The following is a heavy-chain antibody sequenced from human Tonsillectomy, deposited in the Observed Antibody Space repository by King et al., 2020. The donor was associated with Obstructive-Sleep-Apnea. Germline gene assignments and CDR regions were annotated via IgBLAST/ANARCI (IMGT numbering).Heavy chain of an antibody. CDR2: ISYDGSNK. V-gene: IGHV3-30*04. Sequence: VQLVESGGGVVQPGRSLRLSCAASGFTFSSYAMHWVRQAPGKGLEWVAGISYDGSNKYYADSLKGRFTISRDNSKNTLYLQMNSLRAEDTAVYYCARDLNYYDSSGYFDYWGQGTLVTVSS. D-gene: IGHD3-22*01. CDR3: ARDLNYYDSSGYFDY. CDR1: GFTFSSYA. J-gene: IGHJ4*02.